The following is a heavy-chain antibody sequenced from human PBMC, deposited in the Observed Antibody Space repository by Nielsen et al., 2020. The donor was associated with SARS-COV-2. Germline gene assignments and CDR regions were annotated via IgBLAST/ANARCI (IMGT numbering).Heavy chain of an antibody. CDR1: GYTLTELS. V-gene: IGHV1-24*01. J-gene: IGHJ4*02. D-gene: IGHD5-18*01. Sequence: SVKVSCKVSGYTLTELSMHWVRQAPGKGLEWMGGFDPEDGETIYAQKFQGRVTMTEDTSTDTAYMELSSLRSEDTAVYYCARKEGYSYGSVDYWGQGTLLTVSS. CDR2: FDPEDGET. CDR3: ARKEGYSYGSVDY.